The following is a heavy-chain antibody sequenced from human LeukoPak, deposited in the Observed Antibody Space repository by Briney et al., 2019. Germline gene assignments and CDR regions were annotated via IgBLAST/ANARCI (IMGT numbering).Heavy chain of an antibody. V-gene: IGHV3-30*18. CDR1: GFTFSSYG. CDR3: AKDSRGGGSYHRLLYYFDY. D-gene: IGHD1-26*01. Sequence: PGGSLRLSCAASGFTFSSYGMHWVRQAPGKGLEWVAVISYDGSNKYYADSVKGRFTISRDNSKNTLYLQMNSLRAEDTAVYYCAKDSRGGGSYHRLLYYFDYWGQGTLVTVSS. J-gene: IGHJ4*02. CDR2: ISYDGSNK.